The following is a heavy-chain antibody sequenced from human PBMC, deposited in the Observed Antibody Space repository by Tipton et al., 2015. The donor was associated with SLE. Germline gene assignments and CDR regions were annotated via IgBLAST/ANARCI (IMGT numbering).Heavy chain of an antibody. Sequence: SLRLSCAASGFTFSSYAMSWVRQAPGKGLEWVSGITGSGDTTYYADSVKGRFTISRDNSKNTLYLQMNSLRAEDTAIYYCAKGSSWGATILLYYFDYWGQGTLVTVSS. J-gene: IGHJ4*02. CDR2: ITGSGDTT. V-gene: IGHV3-23*01. D-gene: IGHD5-24*01. CDR1: GFTFSSYA. CDR3: AKGSSWGATILLYYFDY.